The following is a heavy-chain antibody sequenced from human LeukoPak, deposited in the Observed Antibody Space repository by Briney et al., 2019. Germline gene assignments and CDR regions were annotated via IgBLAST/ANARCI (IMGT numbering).Heavy chain of an antibody. CDR2: INNSGVT. CDR1: NGSFSGYY. CDR3: ARGGTTYYYGSGTSP. J-gene: IGHJ5*02. V-gene: IGHV4-34*01. D-gene: IGHD3-10*01. Sequence: PSETLSLTCAVHNGSFSGYYWTWIHQAPGKGLEWIGEINNSGVTYYSPSLETRVTISRDTSKIQFSLQLKSVSAADTAVYYCARGGTTYYYGSGTSPWGQGTLVIVSS.